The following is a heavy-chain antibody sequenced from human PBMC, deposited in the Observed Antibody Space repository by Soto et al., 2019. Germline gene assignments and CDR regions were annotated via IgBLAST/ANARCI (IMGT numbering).Heavy chain of an antibody. CDR3: ARGDVYNSFDY. V-gene: IGHV3-21*01. J-gene: IGHJ4*02. Sequence: EVQLVQSGGGLVKPGGSLRLSCAASGFTFSSYTMNWVRQAPGKGLEWVSSISGSDTYIYYADSVKGRFTISRDKVKNSLYLQMNSLRAEDTAVYYCARGDVYNSFDYWGQGTLVTVSS. CDR1: GFTFSSYT. CDR2: ISGSDTYI. D-gene: IGHD1-1*01.